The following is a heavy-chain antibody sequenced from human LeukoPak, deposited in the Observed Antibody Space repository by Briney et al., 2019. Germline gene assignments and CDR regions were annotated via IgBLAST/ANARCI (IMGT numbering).Heavy chain of an antibody. J-gene: IGHJ4*02. D-gene: IGHD4-23*01. CDR2: IYSGGST. V-gene: IGHV3-53*01. CDR3: ARGRQVYGGNSYYFDY. Sequence: GGSLRLSCAASGFTVSSNYMSWVRQALGKGLEWVSVIYSGGSTYYADSVKGRFTISRDNSKNTLYLQMNSLRAEDTAVYYCARGRQVYGGNSYYFDYWGQGTLVTVSS. CDR1: GFTVSSNY.